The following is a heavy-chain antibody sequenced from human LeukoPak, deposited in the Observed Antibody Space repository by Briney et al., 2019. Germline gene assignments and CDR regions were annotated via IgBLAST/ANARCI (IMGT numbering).Heavy chain of an antibody. CDR2: INPNSGGT. J-gene: IGHJ4*02. Sequence: ASVKVSCKASGYTFTGYYMHWVRQAPGQGLEWMGRINPNSGGTNYAQKFQGRVTMTRDTSISTAYMELRRLRSDDTAVYYCAGTGIAVAGIRNDYWGQGTLVTVSS. CDR1: GYTFTGYY. CDR3: AGTGIAVAGIRNDY. D-gene: IGHD6-19*01. V-gene: IGHV1-2*06.